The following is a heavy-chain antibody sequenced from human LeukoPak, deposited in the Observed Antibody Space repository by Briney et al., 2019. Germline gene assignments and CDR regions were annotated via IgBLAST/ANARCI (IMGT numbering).Heavy chain of an antibody. V-gene: IGHV3-48*01. D-gene: IGHD3-10*01. Sequence: PGGSLRLSCAASGFTFSSYSMNWVRQAPGKGLEWVSYISSSSSTIYYADSVKGRFTISRDNAKNSLYLQMNSLRAEDTAVYYCARDSTPITMVRGELTYGGQGTLVTVSS. CDR1: GFTFSSYS. CDR2: ISSSSSTI. CDR3: ARDSTPITMVRGELTY. J-gene: IGHJ4*02.